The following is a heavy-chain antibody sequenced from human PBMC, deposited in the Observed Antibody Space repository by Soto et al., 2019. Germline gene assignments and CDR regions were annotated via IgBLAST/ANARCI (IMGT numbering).Heavy chain of an antibody. J-gene: IGHJ4*02. D-gene: IGHD3-16*01. CDR2: ISYDGSNQ. CDR3: AKALGAISPERYDH. Sequence: QVQLAESGGGVVQPGRSLRLSCAASGFTFSSYGMHWVRQAPGKALEWVAIISYDGSNQYYADSVKGRFTISRDNSKNTLSLQMNRLGPEDTAVYYCAKALGAISPERYDHWGQGVLVTVSS. CDR1: GFTFSSYG. V-gene: IGHV3-30*18.